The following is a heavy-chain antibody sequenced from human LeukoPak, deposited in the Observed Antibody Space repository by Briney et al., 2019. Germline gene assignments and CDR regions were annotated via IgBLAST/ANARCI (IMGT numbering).Heavy chain of an antibody. V-gene: IGHV4-4*07. J-gene: IGHJ4*02. CDR3: ARDPTTVTTIFDS. Sequence: SETLSLTCSVSVVSISAYYWSWIRQSAGNRLEWIGRIYPGEGIYATATTSYNPSFKSRVTMSGDTSKNQLSLKLSSVTAADTAVYYCARDPTTVTTIFDSWGQGILVTVSS. CDR2: IYPGEGIYATATT. D-gene: IGHD4-4*01. CDR1: VVSISAYY.